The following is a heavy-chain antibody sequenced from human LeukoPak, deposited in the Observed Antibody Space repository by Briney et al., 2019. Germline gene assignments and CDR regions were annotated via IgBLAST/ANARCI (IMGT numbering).Heavy chain of an antibody. V-gene: IGHV4-39*07. D-gene: IGHD3-9*01. Sequence: SETLSLTCTVSGGSISSSSYYWGWIRQPPGKGLEWIGSIYYSGSTYYNPSLKSRVTISVDTSKNQFSLKLSSVTAADTAVYYCARGRRLRYFDWSTPSYYFDYWGQGTLVTVSS. CDR1: GGSISSSSYY. CDR3: ARGRRLRYFDWSTPSYYFDY. J-gene: IGHJ4*02. CDR2: IYYSGST.